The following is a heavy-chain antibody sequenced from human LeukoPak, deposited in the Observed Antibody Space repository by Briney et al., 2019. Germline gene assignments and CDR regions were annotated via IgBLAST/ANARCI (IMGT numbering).Heavy chain of an antibody. Sequence: GGSLRLSCAASGFTFSSYGMHWVRQAPGKGLEWVAVIWYDGSNKYYADSVKGRFTISRDNSKNTLYLQMNSLRAEDTAVYYCVRVGSGKAFDYWGQGTLVTVSS. J-gene: IGHJ4*02. V-gene: IGHV3-33*01. CDR1: GFTFSSYG. CDR2: IWYDGSNK. D-gene: IGHD3-10*01. CDR3: VRVGSGKAFDY.